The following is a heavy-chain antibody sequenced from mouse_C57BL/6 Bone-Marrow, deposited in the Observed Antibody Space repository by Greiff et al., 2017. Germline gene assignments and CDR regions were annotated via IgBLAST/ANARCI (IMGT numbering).Heavy chain of an antibody. Sequence: QVQLQQPGAELVKPGASVKLSCKASGYTFTSYWMHWLKQRPGQGLEWIGMIHPHSGSTTYTEKFKSKATLTVAKSSSTAYMQRSSLTSEDSAVYYCARSGLRYPAWFAYWGQGTLVTVSA. D-gene: IGHD1-1*01. CDR1: GYTFTSYW. CDR2: IHPHSGST. J-gene: IGHJ3*01. V-gene: IGHV1-64*01. CDR3: ARSGLRYPAWFAY.